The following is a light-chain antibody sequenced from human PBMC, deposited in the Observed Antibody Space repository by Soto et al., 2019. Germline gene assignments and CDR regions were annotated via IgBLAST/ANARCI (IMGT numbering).Light chain of an antibody. CDR3: QQSYSTPWT. CDR1: QSIISY. Sequence: DIQMTQSPSSLSASARDRVTITCRASQSIISYLNWYQQKPGKAPKLLIYAASSLQSGVPSRFSGSGSGTDFTLTISSLQPEDFATYYCQQSYSTPWTFGQGTKVEIK. CDR2: AAS. V-gene: IGKV1-39*01. J-gene: IGKJ1*01.